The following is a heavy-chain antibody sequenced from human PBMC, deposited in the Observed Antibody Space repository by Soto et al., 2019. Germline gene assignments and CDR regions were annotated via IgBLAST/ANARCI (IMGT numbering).Heavy chain of an antibody. Sequence: QRLEWTGWINAGNGNTKYSQKFEGRVTITRDTSARTAYMELSSLRSEDTAVYYCARVAPRYGSGGSCYSGREFWGQRTLVTVIS. V-gene: IGHV1-3*01. D-gene: IGHD2-15*01. CDR2: INAGNGNT. CDR3: ARVAPRYGSGGSCYSGREF. J-gene: IGHJ1*01.